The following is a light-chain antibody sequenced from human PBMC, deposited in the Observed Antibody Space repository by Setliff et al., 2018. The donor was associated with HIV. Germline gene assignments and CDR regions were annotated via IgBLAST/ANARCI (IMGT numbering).Light chain of an antibody. V-gene: IGLV2-14*01. Sequence: QSVLTQPASVSGSPGQSITISCTGTSSDVGGYNYVSWYQQYPGKAPKLMIYEVNDRPSGVSNRFSGSKSGNTASLTISGLQAEDEADYYCTSYASSSTLYVFGTGTKVTV. CDR3: TSYASSSTLYV. CDR1: SSDVGGYNY. CDR2: EVN. J-gene: IGLJ1*01.